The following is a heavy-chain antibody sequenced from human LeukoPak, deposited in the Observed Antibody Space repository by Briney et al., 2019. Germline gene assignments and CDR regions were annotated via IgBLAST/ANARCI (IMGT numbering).Heavy chain of an antibody. CDR3: ARDLGSQLELNDY. D-gene: IGHD1-7*01. CDR1: GYTFTGYY. J-gene: IGHJ4*02. Sequence: GASVKVSCKASGYTFTGYYMHWVRQAPGQGLEWMGWISPNSGGTNYAQKFQGRVTMTRDTSISTAYMELSRLGSDDTAVYYCARDLGSQLELNDYWGQGTLVTVSS. V-gene: IGHV1-2*02. CDR2: ISPNSGGT.